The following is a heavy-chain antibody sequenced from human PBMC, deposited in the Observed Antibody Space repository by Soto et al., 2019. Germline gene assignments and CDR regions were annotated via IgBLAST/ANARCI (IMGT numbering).Heavy chain of an antibody. D-gene: IGHD5-12*01. CDR2: ISYDGSNK. CDR3: AKLVATTARFDY. CDR1: GFTVSSNY. J-gene: IGHJ4*02. Sequence: VQLVETGGGLIQPGGSLRLSCAASGFTVSSNYMNWVRQAPGKGLEWVAVISYDGSNKYYADSVKGRFTISRDNSKNTLYLQMNSLRAEDTAVYYCAKLVATTARFDYWGQGTLVTVSS. V-gene: IGHV3-30*18.